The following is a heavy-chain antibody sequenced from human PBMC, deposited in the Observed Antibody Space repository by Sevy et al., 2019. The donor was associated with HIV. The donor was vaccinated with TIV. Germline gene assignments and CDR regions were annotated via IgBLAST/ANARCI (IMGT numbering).Heavy chain of an antibody. CDR2: INHSGST. Sequence: SETLSLTCAVYGGSFSGYYWSWIRQPPGKGLEWIGEINHSGSTNYNPSLKSRVTISVDTSKNQFSLKLSSVTAADTAVYYCARGRTRGRVATIFVQGYGMDVWGQGTMVTVSS. V-gene: IGHV4-34*01. CDR1: GGSFSGYY. J-gene: IGHJ6*02. D-gene: IGHD5-12*01. CDR3: ARGRTRGRVATIFVQGYGMDV.